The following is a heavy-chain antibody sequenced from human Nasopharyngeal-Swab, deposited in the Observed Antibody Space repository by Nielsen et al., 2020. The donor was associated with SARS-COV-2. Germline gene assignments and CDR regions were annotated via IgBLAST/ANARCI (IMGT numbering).Heavy chain of an antibody. Sequence: GESLKISCAASGFTFSSYGMHWVRQAPGKGLEWVAIISYDESNKFYADSVKGRFTISRDNSKNTLYLQMISLRTEDTAVYYCAKDSGLAARPDYYYYYYMDVWGKGTTVTVSS. CDR1: GFTFSSYG. CDR3: AKDSGLAARPDYYYYYYMDV. CDR2: ISYDESNK. D-gene: IGHD6-6*01. J-gene: IGHJ6*03. V-gene: IGHV3-30*18.